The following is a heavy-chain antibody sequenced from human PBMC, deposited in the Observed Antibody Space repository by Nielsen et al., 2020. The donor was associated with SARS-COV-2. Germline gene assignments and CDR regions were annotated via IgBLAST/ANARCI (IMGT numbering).Heavy chain of an antibody. CDR1: GASVSSNSAA. Sequence: SETLSLTCAISGASVSSNSAAWNWIRQSPSRGLEWLGRTYYRSKWYNDYAVSVKSRITINPDTSKNQFSLQLNSVTPEDTAVYYCARVEVFIAARRDYYYYGMDVWGQGTTVTVSS. J-gene: IGHJ6*02. D-gene: IGHD6-6*01. CDR3: ARVEVFIAARRDYYYYGMDV. V-gene: IGHV6-1*01. CDR2: TYYRSKWYN.